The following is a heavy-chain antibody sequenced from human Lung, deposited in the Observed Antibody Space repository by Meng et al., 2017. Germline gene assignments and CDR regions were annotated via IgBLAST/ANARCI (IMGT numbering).Heavy chain of an antibody. CDR1: GFSFRSYG. CDR3: ARDERATQFEY. V-gene: IGHV3-33*01. Sequence: QGQLWGSGGGVVQPGKSLIVSCEASGFSFRSYGMHWVRQAPGKGLEWVAVIWNDGSNQYYADSVKGRFSISRDNSKNTLFLQMNSLRAEDTAMYFCARDERATQFEYWGQGTLVTVSS. J-gene: IGHJ4*02. CDR2: IWNDGSNQ.